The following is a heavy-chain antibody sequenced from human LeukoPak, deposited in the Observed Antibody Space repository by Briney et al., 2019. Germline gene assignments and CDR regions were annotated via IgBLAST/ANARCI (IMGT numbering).Heavy chain of an antibody. Sequence: SETLSLTCTVSGGSISSSSYYWGWIRQPPGKGLEWIGSIYYSGSTYYNPSLKSRVTISVDTSKNQFSLKLSSVTVADTAVYYCARYIPARPGFDYWGQGTLVTVSS. CDR2: IYYSGST. V-gene: IGHV4-39*07. D-gene: IGHD6-6*01. CDR3: ARYIPARPGFDY. J-gene: IGHJ4*02. CDR1: GGSISSSSYY.